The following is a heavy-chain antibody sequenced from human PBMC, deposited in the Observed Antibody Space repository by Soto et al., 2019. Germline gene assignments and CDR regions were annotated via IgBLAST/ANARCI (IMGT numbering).Heavy chain of an antibody. D-gene: IGHD6-13*01. V-gene: IGHV4-59*01. J-gene: IGHJ5*02. CDR2: IYYSGST. Sequence: PSETLSLTCTVSGGSISSYYWSWIRQPPGKGLEWIGYIYYSGSTNYNPSLKSRVTISVDTSKNQFSLKLSSVTAADTAVYYCARADSSSWYWSIDPWGQGTLVTSPQ. CDR1: GGSISSYY. CDR3: ARADSSSWYWSIDP.